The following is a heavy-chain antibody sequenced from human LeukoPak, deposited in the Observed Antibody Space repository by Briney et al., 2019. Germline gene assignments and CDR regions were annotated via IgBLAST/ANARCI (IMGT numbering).Heavy chain of an antibody. CDR1: GFTFSSYW. D-gene: IGHD4-17*01. Sequence: PGGSLRLSCAASGFTFSSYWMTWVRQAPGKGLVWVANIKQDGSEMYYVDSVKGRFTISRDNAKKSLYLQMNSLRAEDTAVYYCARDTVPPHFDYWGQGTLVTVSS. J-gene: IGHJ4*02. V-gene: IGHV3-7*01. CDR2: IKQDGSEM. CDR3: ARDTVPPHFDY.